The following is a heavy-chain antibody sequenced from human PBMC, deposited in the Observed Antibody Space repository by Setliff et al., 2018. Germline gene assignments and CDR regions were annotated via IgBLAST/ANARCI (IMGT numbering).Heavy chain of an antibody. J-gene: IGHJ4*02. V-gene: IGHV4-34*01. CDR1: GGSFSGYY. Sequence: SETLSLTCAVYGGSFSGYYWSWIRQPPGKGLEWIGEINHSGSTYYNPSLKSRVTISVDTSKNQFSLKLSSVTAADTAVYYCARGEGETYYYDSSGYRGWPIDYWGQGTLVTVSS. CDR3: ARGEGETYYYDSSGYRGWPIDY. CDR2: INHSGST. D-gene: IGHD3-22*01.